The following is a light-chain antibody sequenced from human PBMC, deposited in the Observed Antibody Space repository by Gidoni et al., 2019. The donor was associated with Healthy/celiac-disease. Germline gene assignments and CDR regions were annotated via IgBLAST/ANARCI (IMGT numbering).Light chain of an antibody. J-gene: IGKJ2*01. CDR2: DAS. CDR3: QQYDNLPHT. CDR1: QDISNY. V-gene: IGKV1-33*01. Sequence: IQMTQSPSSLSASVGDRVTITCQASQDISNYLNWYQQKPGKAPKPLIYDASNLETGVPSRFSGSVSGTDFTFTISSLQPEDIATYYCQQYDNLPHTFGQGTKLEIK.